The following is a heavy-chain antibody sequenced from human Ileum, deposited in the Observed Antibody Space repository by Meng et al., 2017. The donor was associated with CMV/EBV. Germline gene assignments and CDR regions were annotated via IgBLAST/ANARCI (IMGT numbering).Heavy chain of an antibody. Sequence: EVQLLESGGGLVQAGGSLRLSCAASGFNCSTHDMSWVRQAPGRGLEWVSYISGRSGTPYSVDSVKGRFTISRDNSKNTLYLQMHSLRADDTAVYYCVRDNYGVDYWGQGTLVTVSS. CDR2: ISGRSGTP. CDR1: GFNCSTHD. D-gene: IGHD4-17*01. CDR3: VRDNYGVDY. V-gene: IGHV3-23*01. J-gene: IGHJ4*02.